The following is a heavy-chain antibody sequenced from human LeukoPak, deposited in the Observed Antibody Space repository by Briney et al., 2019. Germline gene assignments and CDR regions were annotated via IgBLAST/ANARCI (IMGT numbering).Heavy chain of an antibody. J-gene: IGHJ5*02. CDR3: ARVKTIEYSSSSRWFDP. Sequence: ASETLSLTCTVSVGSISSYYWSWIRQPAGKGLEWIGRIYTSGSTNYNPSLKSRATMLVETSKNQFYLKLSSVTAADTAVYYCARVKTIEYSSSSRWFDPWGQGTLVTVSS. V-gene: IGHV4-4*07. D-gene: IGHD6-6*01. CDR2: IYTSGST. CDR1: VGSISSYY.